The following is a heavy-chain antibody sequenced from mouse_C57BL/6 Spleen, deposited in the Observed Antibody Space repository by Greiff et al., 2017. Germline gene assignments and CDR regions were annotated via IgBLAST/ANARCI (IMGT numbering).Heavy chain of an antibody. V-gene: IGHV14-1*01. J-gene: IGHJ3*01. CDR2: IDPEDGDT. D-gene: IGHD1-1*01. CDR3: TYCYGSSYGFAY. Sequence: VQLQQSGAELVRPGASVKLSCTASGFNIKDYYMHWVKQRPEQGLEWIGRIDPEDGDTEYAPKFQGKATMTADTSSNTAYLQLSSLTSEDTAVYYCTYCYGSSYGFAYWGQGTLVTVSA. CDR1: GFNIKDYY.